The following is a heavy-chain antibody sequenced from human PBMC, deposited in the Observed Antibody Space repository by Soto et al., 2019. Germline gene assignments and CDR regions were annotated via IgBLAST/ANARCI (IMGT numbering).Heavy chain of an antibody. CDR3: AAELGFGKLSVV. CDR2: IIPLFGTT. V-gene: IGHV1-69*01. CDR1: GDTFKNCV. J-gene: IGHJ6*02. D-gene: IGHD3-10*01. Sequence: QVQVVQSGVEVRRPGSSVKVSCKASGDTFKNCVISWVRQAPGQGLEWMGGIIPLFGTTDFAQRFQGRLTITTDESTTTAYMELSRLRSEHPATYYFAAELGFGKLSVVWGQGTTVIVSS.